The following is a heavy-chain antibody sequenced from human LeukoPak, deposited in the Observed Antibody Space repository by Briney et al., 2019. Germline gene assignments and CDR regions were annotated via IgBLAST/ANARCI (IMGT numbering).Heavy chain of an antibody. CDR1: GYTFTNYA. CDR2: ISVYNDNT. V-gene: IGHV1-18*01. J-gene: IGHJ6*03. CDR3: ARGQKMVTAIRPLYYMDV. Sequence: ASVKVSCKASGYTFTNYAINWVRQAPGQGLEWMGWISVYNDNTKSAQKLQDRVTMTTDTSTNTTYLALSSLRSDETTLYYCARGQKMVTAIRPLYYMDVWRKGTTASDSS. D-gene: IGHD2-21*02.